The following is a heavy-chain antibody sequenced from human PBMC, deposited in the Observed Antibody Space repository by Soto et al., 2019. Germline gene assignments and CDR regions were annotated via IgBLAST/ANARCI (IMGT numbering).Heavy chain of an antibody. CDR3: ANPYGDYGY. D-gene: IGHD4-17*01. CDR1: GFTFSSYA. V-gene: IGHV3-23*01. J-gene: IGHJ4*02. CDR2: ISGSGGST. Sequence: GGSLRLSCAASGFTFSSYAMSWVRQAPGKGLEWVSAISGSGGSTYYADSVKGRFTISRDNSKSTLYLQMNSLRAEDTTVYYCANPYGDYGYWGQGTLVTVSS.